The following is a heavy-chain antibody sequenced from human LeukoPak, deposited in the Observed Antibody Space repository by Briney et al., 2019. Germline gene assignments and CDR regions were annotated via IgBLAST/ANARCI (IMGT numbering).Heavy chain of an antibody. CDR3: ARHMPHYCGGECSMDT. J-gene: IGHJ1*01. CDR2: IYYTGSP. CDR1: NGSIRPHY. Sequence: SETLSLTCTVVNGSIRPHYWSWIRQPPGKGLEWVGFIYYTGSPRYNPSLKSRVAMSVDMSKNQVSLTLYSVTAADTATYYCARHMPHYCGGECSMDTWGQGTLVTVSS. D-gene: IGHD2-21*01. V-gene: IGHV4-59*08.